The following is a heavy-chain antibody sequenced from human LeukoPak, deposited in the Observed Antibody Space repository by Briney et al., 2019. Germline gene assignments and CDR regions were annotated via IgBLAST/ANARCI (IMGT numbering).Heavy chain of an antibody. CDR1: GFTVSSNY. V-gene: IGHV3-66*01. J-gene: IGHJ3*02. CDR2: IYSGGST. Sequence: GGSLRLSCAASGFTVSSNYMSWVRQPPGKGLEWVSVIYSGGSTYYADSVKGRFTISRDNSKNTLYLQMNSLRAEDTAVYYCAKDMMYYYDSSDYYSDAFDIWGQGTMVTVSS. D-gene: IGHD3-22*01. CDR3: AKDMMYYYDSSDYYSDAFDI.